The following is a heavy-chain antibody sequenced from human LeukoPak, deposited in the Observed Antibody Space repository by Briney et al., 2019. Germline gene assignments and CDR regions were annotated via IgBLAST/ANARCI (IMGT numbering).Heavy chain of an antibody. Sequence: GGSLRLSCAASGFTFDDYAMLWVRQAPGKGLEWVSGITWNSGSIGYADSVKGRFTISRDNAKNSLYLQMNSLRAEDTAVYYCARGAYYDSSGYYYVDWGQGTLVTVSS. D-gene: IGHD3-22*01. J-gene: IGHJ4*02. V-gene: IGHV3-9*01. CDR1: GFTFDDYA. CDR3: ARGAYYDSSGYYYVD. CDR2: ITWNSGSI.